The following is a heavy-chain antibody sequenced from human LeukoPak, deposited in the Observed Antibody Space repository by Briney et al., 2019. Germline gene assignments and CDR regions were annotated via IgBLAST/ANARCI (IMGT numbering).Heavy chain of an antibody. Sequence: SETLSLTCAVSDYSITSDYYWGWIRQPPGKGLEWIGNIYHSGSTYYNPSLKSRVTISVDTSKNQFSLKLSSVTAADTAVYYCARDSGSHYYGSGSYFNWFDPWGQGTLVTVSS. CDR3: ARDSGSHYYGSGSYFNWFDP. CDR1: DYSITSDYY. J-gene: IGHJ5*02. V-gene: IGHV4-38-2*02. D-gene: IGHD3-10*01. CDR2: IYHSGST.